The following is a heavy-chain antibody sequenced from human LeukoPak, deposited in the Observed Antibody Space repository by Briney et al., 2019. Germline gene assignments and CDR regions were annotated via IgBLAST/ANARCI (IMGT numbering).Heavy chain of an antibody. V-gene: IGHV4-61*02. CDR1: GGSISSGSYY. CDR3: AGGRIAVAGGFDY. J-gene: IGHJ4*02. Sequence: SETLSLTCTVSGGSISSGSYYWSWIRQPAGKGLEWIGRIYTSGSTNYNPSLKSRVTISVDTSKNQFSLKLSSVTAADTAVYYCAGGRIAVAGGFDYWGQGTLVTVSS. D-gene: IGHD6-19*01. CDR2: IYTSGST.